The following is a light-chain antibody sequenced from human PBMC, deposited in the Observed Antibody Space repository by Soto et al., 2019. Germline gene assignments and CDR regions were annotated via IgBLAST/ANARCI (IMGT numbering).Light chain of an antibody. V-gene: IGLV2-8*01. Sequence: QSVLTQPPSASGSPVQSVTISCTGTSSDVGAYIYVSWYQHHPGKAPKLIIYEVTKRPSGVPDRFSGSKSGDTASLTVSGLQAEDEADYYCGSYAGRNNPYLFGTGTELTVL. CDR1: SSDVGAYIY. CDR2: EVT. J-gene: IGLJ1*01. CDR3: GSYAGRNNPYL.